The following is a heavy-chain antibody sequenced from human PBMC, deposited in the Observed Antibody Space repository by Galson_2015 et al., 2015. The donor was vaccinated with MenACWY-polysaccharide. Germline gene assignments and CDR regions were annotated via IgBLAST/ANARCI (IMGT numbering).Heavy chain of an antibody. CDR3: ARVSSRRGYSNGFDY. CDR1: RFNLSDYY. D-gene: IGHD5-18*01. Sequence: SLRLSCAASRFNLSDYYMGWIRQAPGKGPEWVSYISSSSRYTNYADSVKGRFSISRENAKNSLYLHMNSLRAEDTAVYYCARVSSRRGYSNGFDYWGQGILVTVSS. CDR2: ISSSSRYT. J-gene: IGHJ4*02. V-gene: IGHV3-11*06.